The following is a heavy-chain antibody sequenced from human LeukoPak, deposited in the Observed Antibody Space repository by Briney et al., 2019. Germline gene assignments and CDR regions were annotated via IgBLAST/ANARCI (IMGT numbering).Heavy chain of an antibody. D-gene: IGHD3-3*01. CDR2: INQDESQK. J-gene: IGHJ4*02. V-gene: IGHV3-7*01. CDR3: ARDNYDF. Sequence: PGGSLRLSCAASGFNVRNNWMSWVRLAPGKGLEYVANINQDESQKYYVDSVKGRFTISKDNAKNSLNLQMNSLRAEDTGVYYCARDNYDFRGQGTLVTVSS. CDR1: GFNVRNNW.